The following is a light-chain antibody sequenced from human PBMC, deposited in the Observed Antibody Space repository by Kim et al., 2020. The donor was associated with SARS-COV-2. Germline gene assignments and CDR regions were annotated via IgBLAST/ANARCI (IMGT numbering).Light chain of an antibody. CDR2: ASS. J-gene: IGKJ4*01. V-gene: IGKV1-8*01. CDR1: QGISSY. CDR3: QQYYSYLLT. Sequence: ASTGDRVTITCQASQGISSYLSWYHHQPSQAPTLLIYASSTLPSDLPSRFICSGSFTDFPLTISCLQSEDFATSYCQQYYSYLLTFGGGTKVDIK.